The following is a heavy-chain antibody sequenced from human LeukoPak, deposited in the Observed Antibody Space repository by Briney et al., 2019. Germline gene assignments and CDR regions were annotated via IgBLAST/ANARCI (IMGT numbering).Heavy chain of an antibody. D-gene: IGHD2-15*01. J-gene: IGHJ6*03. CDR2: IYYSGST. CDR3: ASEGSSYYYYYMDV. CDR1: GGSFSGYY. Sequence: SETLSLTCAVYGGSFSGYYWSWIRQPPGKGLEWIGSIYYSGSTYYNPSLKSRVTISVDTSKNQFSLKLSSVTAADTAVYYCASEGSSYYYYYMDVWGKGTTVTISS. V-gene: IGHV4-34*01.